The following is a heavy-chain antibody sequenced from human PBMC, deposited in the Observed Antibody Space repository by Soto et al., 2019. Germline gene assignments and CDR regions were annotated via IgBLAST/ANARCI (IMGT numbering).Heavy chain of an antibody. V-gene: IGHV3-23*01. CDR2: ISGMDGSP. D-gene: IGHD6-13*01. Sequence: RLSCVASGFSFGSYAMSWVRQGPGKGLEWVSVISGMDGSPYYADSVKGLFTISGDNSKNTLYLQMKSVRAEDTAVYYCAKDRERDAWYQDDWGPGTLIPVSS. CDR1: GFSFGSYA. J-gene: IGHJ4*02. CDR3: AKDRERDAWYQDD.